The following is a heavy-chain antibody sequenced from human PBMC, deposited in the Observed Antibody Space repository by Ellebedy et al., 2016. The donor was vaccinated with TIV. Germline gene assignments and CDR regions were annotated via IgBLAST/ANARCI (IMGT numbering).Heavy chain of an antibody. CDR1: GFTFSSFA. V-gene: IGHV3-23*01. CDR2: ISAHGAAT. Sequence: GESLKISCAGSGFTFSSFAISWVRQAPGKGLEWVSVISAHGAATYYADSVKCRFTISRDNAKNSLYLQMNSLRAEDTAVYYCVRKADISGWHPLDPWGQGTLVTVSS. D-gene: IGHD6-19*01. CDR3: VRKADISGWHPLDP. J-gene: IGHJ5*02.